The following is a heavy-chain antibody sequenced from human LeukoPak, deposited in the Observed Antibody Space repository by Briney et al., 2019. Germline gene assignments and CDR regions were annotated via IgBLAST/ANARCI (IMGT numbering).Heavy chain of an antibody. CDR3: ARRMTSVTTFDY. V-gene: IGHV3-11*03. J-gene: IGHJ4*02. CDR1: GFTFSDYY. D-gene: IGHD4-17*01. Sequence: GGSLRLSCAASGFTFSDYYMSWMRQAPGKGLEWVSYISSSSTYTNYADSVKGRFTISRDNARNSLYLQTSSLRADDTAVYYCARRMTSVTTFDYWGQGTLVTVSS. CDR2: ISSSSTYT.